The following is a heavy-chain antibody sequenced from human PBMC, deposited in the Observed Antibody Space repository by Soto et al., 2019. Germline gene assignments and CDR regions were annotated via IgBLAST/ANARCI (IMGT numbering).Heavy chain of an antibody. J-gene: IGHJ4*02. CDR3: ARELGGDSSGYHDY. CDR1: GGSFSGYY. Sequence: QVQLQQWGAGLLKPSETLSLTCAVYGGSFSGYYWSWIRQPPGKGLEWIGEINHSGSTNYNPSLKSRVTISVDTSKNQFSLKLSSVTAADTAVYYCARELGGDSSGYHDYWGQGTLVTVSS. CDR2: INHSGST. D-gene: IGHD3-22*01. V-gene: IGHV4-34*01.